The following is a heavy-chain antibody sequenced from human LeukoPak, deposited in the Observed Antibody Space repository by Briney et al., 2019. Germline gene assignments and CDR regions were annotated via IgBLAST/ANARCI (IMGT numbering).Heavy chain of an antibody. D-gene: IGHD4-17*01. CDR2: ISGSGGNT. V-gene: IGHV3-23*01. CDR1: GFTISRYD. CDR3: AKDPSKTTVPDY. J-gene: IGHJ4*02. Sequence: GGSLRLSCAASGFTISRYDMSWVRQAPGKGLEWVSGISGSGGNTYYGDSVKGRFTISRDNSKNTLNLQMNSLRAEDTAVYYCAKDPSKTTVPDYWGQGTLVTISS.